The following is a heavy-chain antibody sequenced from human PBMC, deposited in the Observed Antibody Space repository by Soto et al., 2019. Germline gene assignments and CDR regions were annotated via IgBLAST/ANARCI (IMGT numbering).Heavy chain of an antibody. CDR2: INHSGST. V-gene: IGHV4-34*01. J-gene: IGHJ6*02. Sequence: PSETLSLTCAVYGGSFSGYYWSWIRQPPGKGLEWIGGINHSGSTNYNPSLKSRVTISVDTSKNQFSLKLSSVTAADTAVYYCARDSHSSSGYYYYYGMDVWGQGTTVTVSS. D-gene: IGHD6-13*01. CDR1: GGSFSGYY. CDR3: ARDSHSSSGYYYYYGMDV.